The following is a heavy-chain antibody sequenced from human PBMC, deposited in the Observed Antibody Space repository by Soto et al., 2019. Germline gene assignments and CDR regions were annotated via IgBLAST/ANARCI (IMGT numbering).Heavy chain of an antibody. J-gene: IGHJ4*02. V-gene: IGHV4-59*01. Sequence: TSETLSLTCTVSGGSISSYYWSWIRQPPGKGLEWIGYIYYSGSTNYNPSLKSRVTISVDTSKNQFSLKLSSVTAADTAVYYCARVSQWLVPDYWGQGTLVTVSS. CDR2: IYYSGST. CDR1: GGSISSYY. D-gene: IGHD6-19*01. CDR3: ARVSQWLVPDY.